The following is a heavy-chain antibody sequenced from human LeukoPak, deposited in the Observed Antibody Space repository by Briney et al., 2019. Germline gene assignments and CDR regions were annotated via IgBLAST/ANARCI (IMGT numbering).Heavy chain of an antibody. CDR2: ISYDGSNK. Sequence: GGSLRLSCAASGFTFSSYAMHWVRQAPGKGLEWVAVISYDGSNKYYADSVKGRFTISRDNSKNTLYLQMNSLRAEDTAVYYCATTPTYYYDSSGVPWGQGTLVTVSS. CDR3: ATTPTYYYDSSGVP. J-gene: IGHJ5*02. D-gene: IGHD3-22*01. V-gene: IGHV3-30-3*01. CDR1: GFTFSSYA.